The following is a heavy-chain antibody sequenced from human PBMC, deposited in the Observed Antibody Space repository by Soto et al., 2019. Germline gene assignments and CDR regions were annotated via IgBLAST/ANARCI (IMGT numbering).Heavy chain of an antibody. D-gene: IGHD5-12*01. V-gene: IGHV1-18*01. CDR2: INTYNGMT. Sequence: QVQLVQSGGEVKKPGASVTVSCKASGYTFINYHITWVRQAPGQGLEWMAWINTYNGMTDYAQKFQGRVTMTRDTSTSTAYMELRNLGSYDTAVYFFAKAPRGEMATDWGQGTLVTVSS. CDR3: AKAPRGEMATD. CDR1: GYTFINYH. J-gene: IGHJ4*02.